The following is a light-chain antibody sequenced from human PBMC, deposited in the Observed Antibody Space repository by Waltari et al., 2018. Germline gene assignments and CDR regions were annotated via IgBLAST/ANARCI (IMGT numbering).Light chain of an antibody. Sequence: DTQMTQSPSTLSASLGETVTITCRASQNVSRWVAWYQQKPGKAPKLLIYQTSTLETGVSSRFSGSGSGTDFTLTISSLQPDDFSTYYCQQYNTYSTFGQGTRVE. CDR2: QTS. V-gene: IGKV1-5*01. CDR3: QQYNTYST. CDR1: QNVSRW. J-gene: IGKJ1*01.